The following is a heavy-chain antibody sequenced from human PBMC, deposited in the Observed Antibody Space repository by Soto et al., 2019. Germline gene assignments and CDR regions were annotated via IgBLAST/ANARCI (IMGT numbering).Heavy chain of an antibody. V-gene: IGHV3-74*01. CDR1: GITFSTYR. D-gene: IGHD3-3*01. Sequence: EVQLVESGGGLVQPGGSLRLSCVVSGITFSTYRMHWVRQAPGKGLVWVSHIKSDGTVTHYTDSVRGRFIISRDNAKNTLFLQMNGLRAEDTAVYYCARKNYDFWSGYYLDYWGQGTLVTASS. CDR3: ARKNYDFWSGYYLDY. CDR2: IKSDGTVT. J-gene: IGHJ4*02.